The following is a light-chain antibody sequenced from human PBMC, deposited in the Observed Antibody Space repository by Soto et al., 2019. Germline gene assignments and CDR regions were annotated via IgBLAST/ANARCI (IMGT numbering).Light chain of an antibody. CDR3: QHYNSYLYT. V-gene: IGKV1-5*03. Sequence: DIQMTQSPSTLSASVGDRVTITCRASQSISTWLAWYQQKPGKAPKLLIYKASSLESGVPSRFSGSGSGTEFTLTISSLQPDDFAPYYCQHYNSYLYTFGQGTNLEIK. CDR1: QSISTW. CDR2: KAS. J-gene: IGKJ2*01.